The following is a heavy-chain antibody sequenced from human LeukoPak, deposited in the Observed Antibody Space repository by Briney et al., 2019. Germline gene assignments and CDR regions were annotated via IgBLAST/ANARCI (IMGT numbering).Heavy chain of an antibody. CDR2: IKQDGSEK. J-gene: IGHJ4*02. V-gene: IGHV3-7*03. Sequence: GGSLRLSCAASGFTFSNYWMSWVRQAPGKGLEWVANIKQDGSEKYYADSVKGRLTISRDNAKNSLYLQMNSLRAEDTALYYCAKDRGSGSYSHYYFDYWGQGTLVTVSS. CDR1: GFTFSNYW. CDR3: AKDRGSGSYSHYYFDY. D-gene: IGHD1-26*01.